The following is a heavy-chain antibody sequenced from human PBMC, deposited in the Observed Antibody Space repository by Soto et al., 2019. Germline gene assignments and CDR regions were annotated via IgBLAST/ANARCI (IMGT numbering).Heavy chain of an antibody. D-gene: IGHD2-2*01. CDR1: GFTFSSYA. CDR2: ISYDGSNK. CDR3: ARDRSAMPHGY. Sequence: TVGSLRLSCAASGFTFSSYAMHWVRQAPGKGLEWVAVISYDGSNKYYADSVKGRFTISRDNSKNTLYLQMNSLRAEDTAVYYCARDRSAMPHGYWGQGTLVTVSS. J-gene: IGHJ4*02. V-gene: IGHV3-30-3*01.